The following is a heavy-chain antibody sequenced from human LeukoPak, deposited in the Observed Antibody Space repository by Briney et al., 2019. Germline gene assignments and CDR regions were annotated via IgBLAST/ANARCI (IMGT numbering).Heavy chain of an antibody. CDR3: ARGVPAAVTNYFDY. V-gene: IGHV4-30-2*01. D-gene: IGHD2-2*01. Sequence: SQTLSLTCAVSGGYISSGGYSWSWIRQPPGKGLEWIGYIYDSGSKYYNPSLKSRVTISVDKSKNQFSLNLSSVTAADTAVYYCARGVPAAVTNYFDYWGQGTLVTVSS. J-gene: IGHJ4*02. CDR2: IYDSGSK. CDR1: GGYISSGGYS.